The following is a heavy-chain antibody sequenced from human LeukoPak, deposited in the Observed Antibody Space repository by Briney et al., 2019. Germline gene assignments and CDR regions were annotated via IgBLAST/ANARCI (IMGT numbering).Heavy chain of an antibody. CDR2: MNPNSGNK. CDR3: ARGPQWRGDYYYMDV. J-gene: IGHJ6*03. CDR1: GYSFTNFD. V-gene: IGHV1-8*01. Sequence: ASVKVSCKASGYSFTNFDINWVRQATGQGLEWMGWMNPNSGNKGYAQKFQGRVTMTMNTYITTAYMELSRLRYEDTAVYYCARGPQWRGDYYYMDVWGRGTTVTVSS. D-gene: IGHD6-19*01.